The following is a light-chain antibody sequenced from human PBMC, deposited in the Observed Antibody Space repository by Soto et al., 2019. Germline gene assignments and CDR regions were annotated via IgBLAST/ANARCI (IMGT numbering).Light chain of an antibody. CDR1: SSNIGSTYD. CDR2: GNS. J-gene: IGLJ2*01. CDR3: QSYDSSLSAVV. V-gene: IGLV1-40*01. Sequence: QSVLTQPPSVSGAPGQRVTISCTGSSSNIGSTYDVHWYQQIPGTAPKLVIYGNSNRPSGVPDRFSGSKSGTSASLAITGLQVEDEAQYSCQSYDSSLSAVVFGGGTQLTVL.